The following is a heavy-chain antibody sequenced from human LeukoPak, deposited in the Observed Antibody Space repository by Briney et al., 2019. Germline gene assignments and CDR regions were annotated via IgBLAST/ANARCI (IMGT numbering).Heavy chain of an antibody. Sequence: PGGPLRLSCAASGFTFSTYSMNWVRQAPGKGLEWVANIKQDGSEKYYVDSVKGRFTISRDNAKNSLYLQMNSLRAEDTAVYYCARGPVQHAFDIWGQGTMVTVSS. CDR2: IKQDGSEK. CDR1: GFTFSTYS. D-gene: IGHD2-2*01. CDR3: ARGPVQHAFDI. V-gene: IGHV3-7*01. J-gene: IGHJ3*02.